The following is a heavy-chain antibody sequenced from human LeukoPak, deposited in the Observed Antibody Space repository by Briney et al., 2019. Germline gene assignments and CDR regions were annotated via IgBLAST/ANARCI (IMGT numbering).Heavy chain of an antibody. J-gene: IGHJ5*02. V-gene: IGHV2-70*11. CDR3: AHMSTVTIPYQWFDP. D-gene: IGHD4-17*01. Sequence: SGPALVKPPQTLTLTCTFSGFSLSTSGMCVSWIRQPPGKALEWLARIDWDDDKYYSTSLKTRLTISKDTSKNQVVLTMTNMDPVDTATYYCAHMSTVTIPYQWFDPWGQGTPVTVSS. CDR1: GFSLSTSGMC. CDR2: IDWDDDK.